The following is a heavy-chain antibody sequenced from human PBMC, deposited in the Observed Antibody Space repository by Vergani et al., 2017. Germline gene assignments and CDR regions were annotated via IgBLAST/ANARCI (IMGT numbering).Heavy chain of an antibody. Sequence: QVQLVQSGAEVKKPGSSVKVSCKASGGIFDNYAINWVRQAPGQRLEWMGGIVPIFAPANYAQKFQGRGTITADKSTSTVYMELSGLKSEDTAVYFCARGVDMSSMKTQCFFYWGQGTLVTVSS. V-gene: IGHV1-69*06. D-gene: IGHD5-24*01. CDR2: IVPIFAPA. CDR1: GGIFDNYA. J-gene: IGHJ4*02. CDR3: ARGVDMSSMKTQCFFY.